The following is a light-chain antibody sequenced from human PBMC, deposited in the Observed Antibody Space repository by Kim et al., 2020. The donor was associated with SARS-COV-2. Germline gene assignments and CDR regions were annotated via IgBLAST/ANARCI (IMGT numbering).Light chain of an antibody. Sequence: EIVLTQSPGTLSLSPGERATLSCRASQSVRSTYLAWYQQKPGQAPRLLIFGASSRATGIPDRFSGSGSGTDFTLTISRLEPEDFAVYYCQQYGSSLRTFGQGTRWISN. CDR3: QQYGSSLRT. CDR1: QSVRSTY. CDR2: GAS. V-gene: IGKV3-20*01. J-gene: IGKJ1*01.